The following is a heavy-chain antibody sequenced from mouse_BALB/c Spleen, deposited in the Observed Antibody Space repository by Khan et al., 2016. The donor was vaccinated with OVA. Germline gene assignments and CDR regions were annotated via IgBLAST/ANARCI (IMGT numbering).Heavy chain of an antibody. J-gene: IGHJ3*01. CDR2: INPYNAGT. CDR3: AREASSWDFSFPY. Sequence: VQLQQSGPELVEPGASVKMSCKASGYTFTNYVMHWVKQKSGQGLEWIGYINPYNAGTRYNEKFKGKATLTSDISSTTAYMEISSLTSEDSAVYYCAREASSWDFSFPYWGQGTLVTVSA. CDR1: GYTFTNYV. V-gene: IGHV1S136*01. D-gene: IGHD4-1*01.